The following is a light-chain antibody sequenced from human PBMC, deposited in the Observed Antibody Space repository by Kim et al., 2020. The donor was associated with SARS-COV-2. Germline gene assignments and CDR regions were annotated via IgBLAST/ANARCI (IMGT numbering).Light chain of an antibody. J-gene: IGLJ3*02. CDR2: GKT. CDR3: NSRDSTDNHWV. V-gene: IGLV3-19*01. Sequence: ALGQTVRITGQGDSLRRFYASWYQQKPGQAPVLVIYGKTNRPSGIPDRFSGSSSGNTASLTITGAQAEDEADYYCNSRDSTDNHWVFGGGTQLTVL. CDR1: SLRRFY.